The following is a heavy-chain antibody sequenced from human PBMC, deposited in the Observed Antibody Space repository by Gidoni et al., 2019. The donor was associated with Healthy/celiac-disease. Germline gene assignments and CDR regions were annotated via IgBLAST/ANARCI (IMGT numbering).Heavy chain of an antibody. Sequence: QVQLVESGGGGVQPGRSLRRSCAASGFTFSSYAMHWVRQAPGKGLEWVAVISYDGSNNYYADSVKGRFTIARDNSKNTLYLQMNSLRAEDTAVYYCARSETGDINFDYWGQGTLVTVSS. CDR2: ISYDGSNN. J-gene: IGHJ4*02. V-gene: IGHV3-30-3*01. CDR3: ARSETGDINFDY. CDR1: GFTFSSYA. D-gene: IGHD7-27*01.